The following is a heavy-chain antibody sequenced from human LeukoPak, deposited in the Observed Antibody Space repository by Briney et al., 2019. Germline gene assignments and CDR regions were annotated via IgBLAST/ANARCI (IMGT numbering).Heavy chain of an antibody. J-gene: IGHJ4*02. V-gene: IGHV3-23*01. CDR1: GFTFSSYA. CDR2: ISGSGGST. D-gene: IGHD3-9*01. CDR3: ANRICDILTGLPPHFDY. Sequence: GGSLRLSCAASGFTFSSYAMSWVRQAPGKGLEWVSAISGSGGSTYYADSVKGRFTISRDNSKNTLYLQMNSLRAEDTAVYYCANRICDILTGLPPHFDYWGQGTLVTVSS.